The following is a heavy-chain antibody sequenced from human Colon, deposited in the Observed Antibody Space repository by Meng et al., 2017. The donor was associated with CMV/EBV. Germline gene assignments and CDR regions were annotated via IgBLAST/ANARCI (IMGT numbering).Heavy chain of an antibody. CDR1: GFTFSSFA. V-gene: IGHV3-23*01. D-gene: IGHD5-18*01. CDR2: IDSSDRT. Sequence: GGSLRLSCAASGFTFSSFAMTWVRQAPGKGLEWVSTIDSSDRTYYADSVKGRFTISRDNSKNTLHLQMNSLRAEDTAVYYCAKSLVDTAMDLDEWRQETLVTVSS. CDR3: AKSLVDTAMDLDE. J-gene: IGHJ4*02.